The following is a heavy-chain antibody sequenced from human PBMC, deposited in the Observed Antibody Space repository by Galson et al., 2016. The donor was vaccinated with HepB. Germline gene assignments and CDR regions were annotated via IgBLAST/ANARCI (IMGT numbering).Heavy chain of an antibody. CDR3: AKFASGTYYFDSFDY. Sequence: SLRLSCAASGFTFRSYAMTWVRQAPGKGLEWVSTISGSGGSTYHADSVKGRFTISRDNSKNTVYLQMNSLRAEDTAVYYCAKFASGTYYFDSFDYWGQGTLVTVSS. CDR2: ISGSGGST. D-gene: IGHD3-10*01. V-gene: IGHV3-23*01. CDR1: GFTFRSYA. J-gene: IGHJ4*02.